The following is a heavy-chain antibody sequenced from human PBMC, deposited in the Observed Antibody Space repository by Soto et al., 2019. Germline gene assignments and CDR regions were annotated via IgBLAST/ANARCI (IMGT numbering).Heavy chain of an antibody. Sequence: EVQLVESGGGLVQPGGSLRLSCAASGFTFSSYDMHWVRQATGKGLEWVSAIGTAGDTYYPGSVKGRFTISRENAKNSLYLQMNSLRAGDTAVYYCARVRSSSPGWVYFDYWGQGTLVTVSS. V-gene: IGHV3-13*01. D-gene: IGHD6-6*01. CDR3: ARVRSSSPGWVYFDY. CDR2: IGTAGDT. CDR1: GFTFSSYD. J-gene: IGHJ4*02.